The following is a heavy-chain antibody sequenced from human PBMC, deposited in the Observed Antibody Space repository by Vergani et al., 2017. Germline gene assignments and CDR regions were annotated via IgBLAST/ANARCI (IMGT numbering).Heavy chain of an antibody. CDR2: IYYSGST. Sequence: QVQLQESGPGLVKPSETLSLTCTVSGGSISSSSYYWGWIRQPPGKGLEWIGSIYYSGSTNYNPSLKSRVTISVDTSKNQFSLKLSSVTAADTAVYYCAREWDLSGFDYWGQGTLVTVSS. J-gene: IGHJ4*02. CDR3: AREWDLSGFDY. V-gene: IGHV4-39*07. CDR1: GGSISSSSYY. D-gene: IGHD1-26*01.